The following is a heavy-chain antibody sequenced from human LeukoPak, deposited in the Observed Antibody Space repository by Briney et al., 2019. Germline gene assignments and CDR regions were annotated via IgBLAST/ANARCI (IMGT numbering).Heavy chain of an antibody. CDR1: GYTFTGYY. J-gene: IGHJ4*02. CDR2: INPNSGGT. CDR3: ARQNTSYDILTGYFDY. Sequence: ASVKVSCKASGYTFTGYYMHWVRQAPGQGLEWMGWINPNSGGTNYAQKFQGWVTMTRDTSISTAYMELSRLRSDDTAVYYCARQNTSYDILTGYFDYWGQGTLVTVSS. D-gene: IGHD3-9*01. V-gene: IGHV1-2*04.